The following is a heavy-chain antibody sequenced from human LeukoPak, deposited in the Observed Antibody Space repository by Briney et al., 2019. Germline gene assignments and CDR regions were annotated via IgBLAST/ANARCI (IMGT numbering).Heavy chain of an antibody. CDR2: VSDSGDIT. J-gene: IGHJ4*02. CDR3: ARQYSYGSRAFDY. Sequence: GGSLRLSCAASGFTFTTYAMNWVRQAPGKGLEWVSFVSDSGDITYYTDSVKGRFTISRDNSINTLWLQMSSLRAEDTAVYYCARQYSYGSRAFDYWGQGTLVTVSS. D-gene: IGHD5-18*01. V-gene: IGHV3-23*01. CDR1: GFTFTTYA.